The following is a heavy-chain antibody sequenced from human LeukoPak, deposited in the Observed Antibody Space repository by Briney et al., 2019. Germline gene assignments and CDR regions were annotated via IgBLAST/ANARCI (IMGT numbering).Heavy chain of an antibody. CDR2: IKQDGSEK. CDR1: GFTFSSYW. D-gene: IGHD3-22*01. CDR3: ARGSGYYYYYYGMDV. Sequence: GGFLRLSCAASGFTFSSYWMSWVRQAPGKGLEWVANIKQDGSEKYYVDSVKGRFTISRDNAKNSLYLQMNSLRAEDTAVYYCARGSGYYYYYYGMDVWGQGTTVTVSS. J-gene: IGHJ6*02. V-gene: IGHV3-7*01.